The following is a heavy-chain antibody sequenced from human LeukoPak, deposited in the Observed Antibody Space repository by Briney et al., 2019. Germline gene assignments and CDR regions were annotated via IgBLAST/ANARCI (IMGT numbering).Heavy chain of an antibody. J-gene: IGHJ4*02. Sequence: ASVKVSCKASGYTFTSYGISWVRQAPGQGLEWMGWISAYNGNTNYAQKLQGRVTMTTDTSTSTAYMELRSLRSDDTAVYYCARSPTPSIPVNYFDYWGQGTLVTVS. D-gene: IGHD2-2*02. CDR3: ARSPTPSIPVNYFDY. CDR1: GYTFTSYG. V-gene: IGHV1-18*01. CDR2: ISAYNGNT.